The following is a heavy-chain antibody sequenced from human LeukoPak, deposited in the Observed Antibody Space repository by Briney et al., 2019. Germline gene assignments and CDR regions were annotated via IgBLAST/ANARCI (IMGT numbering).Heavy chain of an antibody. CDR3: ARAHSSSSTFEL. V-gene: IGHV3-33*01. CDR2: IWYDGSKK. D-gene: IGHD6-6*01. Sequence: GGSLRLSRAASGFTFSDYGIHWVRQAPGQGLEWVALIWYDGSKKYYADSVKGRFTISRDNTKNTLYLQLNSLRADDTAVYYCARAHSSSSTFELWGQGTLVTVSS. J-gene: IGHJ4*02. CDR1: GFTFSDYG.